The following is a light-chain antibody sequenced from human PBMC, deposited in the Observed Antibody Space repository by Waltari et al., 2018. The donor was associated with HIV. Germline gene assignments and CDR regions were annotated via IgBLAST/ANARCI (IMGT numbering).Light chain of an antibody. CDR1: QNVSNDY. V-gene: IGKV3-20*01. CDR2: GAS. Sequence: TVLTQSPGPLSLSPGARAPLSCRASQNVSNDYLAWYQQRLGQAASLLIYGASSRATGIPDRFSGSGSGTDFTLTISRLEPEDFAVYYCQQYDSSPGTFGGGTKVEIK. J-gene: IGKJ4*01. CDR3: QQYDSSPGT.